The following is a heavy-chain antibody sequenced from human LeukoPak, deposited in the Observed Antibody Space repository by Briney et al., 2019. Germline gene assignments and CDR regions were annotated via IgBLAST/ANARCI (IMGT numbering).Heavy chain of an antibody. D-gene: IGHD4-17*01. CDR1: GGSISSYY. J-gene: IGHJ6*02. V-gene: IGHV4-4*07. CDR3: ARVGLSTVTNYYYYYGMDV. CDR2: IYTSGST. Sequence: SETLSLTCTVSGGSISSYYWSWIRQPAGKGLEWIGSIYTSGSTNYNPSLKSRVTMSVDTSKNQFSLKLSSVTAADTAVYYCARVGLSTVTNYYYYYGMDVWGQGTTVTVSS.